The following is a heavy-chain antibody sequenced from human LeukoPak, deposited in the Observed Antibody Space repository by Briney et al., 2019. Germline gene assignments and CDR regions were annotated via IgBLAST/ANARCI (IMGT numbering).Heavy chain of an antibody. D-gene: IGHD3-9*01. Sequence: PSETLSLTCTVSGGSISSYYWSWIRQPPGKGLEWIGYIYYSGSTNYNPSLKSRVTISVDTSRNQFSLKLSSVTAADTAVYYCARAYDILTHNWFDPWGQGTLVTVSS. J-gene: IGHJ5*02. CDR2: IYYSGST. CDR3: ARAYDILTHNWFDP. V-gene: IGHV4-59*12. CDR1: GGSISSYY.